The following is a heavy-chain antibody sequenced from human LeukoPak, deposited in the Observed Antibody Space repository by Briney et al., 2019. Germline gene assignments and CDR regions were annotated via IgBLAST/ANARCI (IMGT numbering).Heavy chain of an antibody. J-gene: IGHJ3*02. CDR3: ARDPREWEPNAFDI. D-gene: IGHD1-26*01. Sequence: SETLSLTCAVYGGSFSGYYWSWIRQPAGKGLEWIGRIYTSGSTNYNPSLKSRVTMSVDTSKNQFSLKLSSVTAADTAVYYCARDPREWEPNAFDIWGQGTMVTVSS. CDR1: GGSFSGYY. V-gene: IGHV4-4*07. CDR2: IYTSGST.